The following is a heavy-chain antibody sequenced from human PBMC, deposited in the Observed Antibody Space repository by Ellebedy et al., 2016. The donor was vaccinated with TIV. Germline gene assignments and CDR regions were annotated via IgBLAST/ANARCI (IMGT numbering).Heavy chain of an antibody. CDR1: GFTFSSYS. CDR2: IKQDGSEK. J-gene: IGHJ4*02. V-gene: IGHV3-7*01. Sequence: GGSLRLXCAASGFTFSSYSMNWVRQAPGKGLEWVANIKQDGSEKYYVDSVKGRFTISRDNAKNSLYLQMNSLRAEDTAVYYCAKDLETFDYWGQGTLVTVSS. CDR3: AKDLETFDY.